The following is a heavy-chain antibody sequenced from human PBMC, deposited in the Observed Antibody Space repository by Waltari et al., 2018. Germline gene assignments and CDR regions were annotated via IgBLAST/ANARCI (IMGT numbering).Heavy chain of an antibody. J-gene: IGHJ4*02. Sequence: EVQLVESGGALVQPGGSLRLSCVASGFTFSRYWVSWVRQAPGKGLEWVANINLDGSEKYYVDSVRGRFDISRDNAKNSLYLQMNNLRAEDTAVYYCAKNRRGYDSGWSYFDYWGQGTLVTGSS. CDR1: GFTFSRYW. D-gene: IGHD6-19*01. CDR3: AKNRRGYDSGWSYFDY. CDR2: INLDGSEK. V-gene: IGHV3-7*01.